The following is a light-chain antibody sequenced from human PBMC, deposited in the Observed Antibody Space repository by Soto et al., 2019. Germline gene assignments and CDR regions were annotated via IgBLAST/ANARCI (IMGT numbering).Light chain of an antibody. CDR1: QSISSW. Sequence: DIQMTQSPSTLSASVGDRVTITCRASQSISSWLAWYQQKQGKPPTHLIDKASSLHSGVPRRFSGSGSATETLLIISRLHDDYFVSYCCQQDNSYSTFGQGTKVEIK. J-gene: IGKJ1*01. CDR2: KAS. CDR3: QQDNSYST. V-gene: IGKV1-5*03.